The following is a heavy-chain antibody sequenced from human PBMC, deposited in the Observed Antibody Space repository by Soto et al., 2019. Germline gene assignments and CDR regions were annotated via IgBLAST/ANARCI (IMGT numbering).Heavy chain of an antibody. D-gene: IGHD3-10*01. CDR3: ARDLEGSGSYPYYYGMDV. J-gene: IGHJ6*02. CDR2: IYYSGST. V-gene: IGHV4-59*01. Sequence: KTSETLSLTCTVSGGSISSYYWSWIRQPPGKGLEWIGYIYYSGSTNYNPSLKSRVTISVDTSKNQFSLKLSSVTAADTAVYYCARDLEGSGSYPYYYGMDVWGQGTTVTVSS. CDR1: GGSISSYY.